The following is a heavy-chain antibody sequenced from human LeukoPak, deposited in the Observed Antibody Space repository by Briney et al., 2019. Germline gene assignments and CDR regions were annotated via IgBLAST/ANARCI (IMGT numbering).Heavy chain of an antibody. J-gene: IGHJ4*02. D-gene: IGHD2-21*01. V-gene: IGHV4-39*07. CDR2: ISYAGSA. CDR3: AREPVWAYCGGDCYDY. Sequence: PSETLSLTCTVSSVSITNTNYYWGWIRQPPGKGLDWIGSISYAGSASYNPSLKSRVTISVDTSKNQFSLKLSSVTAADTAVYYCAREPVWAYCGGDCYDYWGQGTLVTVSS. CDR1: SVSITNTNYY.